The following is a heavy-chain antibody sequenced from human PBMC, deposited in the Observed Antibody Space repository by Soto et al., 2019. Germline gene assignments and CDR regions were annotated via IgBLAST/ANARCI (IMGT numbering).Heavy chain of an antibody. CDR2: INPSGGST. J-gene: IGHJ3*02. CDR3: GXXXGXSXXYQAXDI. V-gene: IGHV1-46*01. Sequence: XVSCKASGYTFTSYYMHWLRQAPGQGLEWMGIINPSGGSTSYAQKFQGRVTMTRDTSTSTVYMELRSLRSEDTAGYYCGXXXGXSXXYQAXDIWXXGTMVTVSS. D-gene: IGHD2-2*01. CDR1: GYTFTSYY.